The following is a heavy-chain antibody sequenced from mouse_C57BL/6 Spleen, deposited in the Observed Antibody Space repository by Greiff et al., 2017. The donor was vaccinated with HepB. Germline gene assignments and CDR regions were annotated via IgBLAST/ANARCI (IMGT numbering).Heavy chain of an antibody. CDR1: GYTFTSYG. CDR2: IYPRSGNT. Sequence: VQLQQSGAELARPGASVKLSCKASGYTFTSYGISWVKQRTGQGLEWIGEIYPRSGNTYYNEKFKGKATLTADKSSSTAYMELRSLTSEDSAVYFCARWGGFGGEYYFDYWGQGTTLTVSS. CDR3: ARWGGFGGEYYFDY. D-gene: IGHD3-1*01. V-gene: IGHV1-81*01. J-gene: IGHJ2*01.